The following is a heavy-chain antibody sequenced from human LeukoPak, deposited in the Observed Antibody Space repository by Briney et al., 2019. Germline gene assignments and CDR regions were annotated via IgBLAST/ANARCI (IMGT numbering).Heavy chain of an antibody. J-gene: IGHJ4*02. D-gene: IGHD3-3*01. CDR2: ISGSGGST. Sequence: GGSLRLSCAASGFTFSSYAMSWVRQAPGKGLEWVSAISGSGGSTYYADSVKGRFTISRDNSKNTLYLQMNSLRAEDTAVYYCARDWYDFWSGNIDYWGQGTLVTVSS. CDR1: GFTFSSYA. V-gene: IGHV3-23*01. CDR3: ARDWYDFWSGNIDY.